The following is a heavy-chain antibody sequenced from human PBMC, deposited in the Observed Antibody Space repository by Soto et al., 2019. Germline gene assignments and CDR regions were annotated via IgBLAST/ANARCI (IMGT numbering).Heavy chain of an antibody. CDR3: XXXXXXGRDCHYYFDY. V-gene: IGHV3-74*01. J-gene: IGHJ4*02. D-gene: IGHD2-21*02. CDR2: INGDGTIT. CDR1: GFTFSNYW. Sequence: EVQLVESGGGLVQPGGSLRLSCAASGFTFSNYWMXWXXXXXXKGLLWVSRINGDGTITDYADSVKGRFTISRYNXXXXXXXXXXXXXXXXXXXXXXXXXXXXGRDCHYYFDYWGQGTLVTVSS.